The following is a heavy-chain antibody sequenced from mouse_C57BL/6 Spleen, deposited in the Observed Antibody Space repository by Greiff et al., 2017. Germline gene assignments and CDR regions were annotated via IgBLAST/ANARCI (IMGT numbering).Heavy chain of an antibody. V-gene: IGHV14-4*01. D-gene: IGHD2-3*01. CDR1: GFNIKDDY. J-gene: IGHJ3*01. CDR3: TRGLLQAFAY. Sequence: VQLQQSGAELVRPGASVKLSCTASGFNIKDDYMHWVKQRPEQGLEWIGWIDPENGDTEYASKFQGKATITADTSSNTAYLQLSSLTSEDTAVYYCTRGLLQAFAYWGQGTLVTVSA. CDR2: IDPENGDT.